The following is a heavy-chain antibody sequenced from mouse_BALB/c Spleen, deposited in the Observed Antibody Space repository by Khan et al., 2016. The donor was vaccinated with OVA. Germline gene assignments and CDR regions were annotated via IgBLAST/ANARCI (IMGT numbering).Heavy chain of an antibody. V-gene: IGHV2-2*02. J-gene: IGHJ3*01. Sequence: VELVESGPGLVQPSQSLSITCTVSGFSLTSYGIHWVRQSPGKGLEWLGVIWSGGSTDYDAAFISRLSISKDNSKSQVFFKMNSLQGNDTAIYYCAKNYDYDEGLVYWGQVTLVTVSA. CDR3: AKNYDYDEGLVY. CDR2: IWSGGST. D-gene: IGHD2-4*01. CDR1: GFSLTSYG.